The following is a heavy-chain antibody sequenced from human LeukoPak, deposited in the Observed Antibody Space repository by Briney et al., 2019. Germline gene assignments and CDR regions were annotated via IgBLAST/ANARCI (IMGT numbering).Heavy chain of an antibody. CDR1: GGSFRGYY. V-gene: IGHV4-34*01. D-gene: IGHD3-10*01. CDR3: AGGGVYGSGLYYYYYYMDV. Sequence: PSETLSLTCAVYGGSFRGYYWSWLRQPPGKGLEGIGEINHSGSTNYNPSLKSRVTISVDTSKNQFSLKLSSVTAADTAVYYCAGGGVYGSGLYYYYYYMDVWGKGTPVTLSS. CDR2: INHSGST. J-gene: IGHJ6*03.